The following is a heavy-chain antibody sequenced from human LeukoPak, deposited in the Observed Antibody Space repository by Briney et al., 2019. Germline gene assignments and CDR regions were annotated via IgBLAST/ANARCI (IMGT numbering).Heavy chain of an antibody. D-gene: IGHD2-2*01. V-gene: IGHV3-23*01. CDR2: ISGSGAST. CDR1: GSTFSNSA. J-gene: IGHJ4*02. CDR3: AKSTYWSNPYYFDY. Sequence: GGSLRLSCAASGSTFSNSAMSWVRQAPGKGLEWVSGISGSGASTYYADSVKGRFTISRDNSKNTLYLQMNSLRAEDTATYYCAKSTYWSNPYYFDYWGQGILVTVSS.